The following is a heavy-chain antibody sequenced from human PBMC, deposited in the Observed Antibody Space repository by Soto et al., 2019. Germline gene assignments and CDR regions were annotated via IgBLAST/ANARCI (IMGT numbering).Heavy chain of an antibody. J-gene: IGHJ4*02. Sequence: GGSLRLSCAASGFTFSSYAMSWVRQAPGKGLEWVSAISGSGGSTYYADSVKGRFTISRDNSKNTLYLQMNSLRAEDTAVYYCAKDMHYYDSSGSDYWGQGTLVTVSS. V-gene: IGHV3-23*01. CDR2: ISGSGGST. D-gene: IGHD3-22*01. CDR3: AKDMHYYDSSGSDY. CDR1: GFTFSSYA.